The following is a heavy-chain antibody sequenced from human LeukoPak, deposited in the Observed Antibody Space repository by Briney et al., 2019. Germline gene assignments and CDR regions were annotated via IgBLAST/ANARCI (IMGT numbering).Heavy chain of an antibody. J-gene: IGHJ6*02. CDR1: VGSISSGNW. CDR3: ATAPILRGEGGEHYKYGMDV. D-gene: IGHD2-2*02. CDR2: IYHNGTH. Sequence: SGTLSLTCAVSVGSISSGNWWTWVRQSPGKGLEWIGEIYHNGTHNYNPSLKSRVTISADTFENHFSLKLTSVTAADTAVYYCATAPILRGEGGEHYKYGMDVWGQGTTVIVSS. V-gene: IGHV4-4*02.